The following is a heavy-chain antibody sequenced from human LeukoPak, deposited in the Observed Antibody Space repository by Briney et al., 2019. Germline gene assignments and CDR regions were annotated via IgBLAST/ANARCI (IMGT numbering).Heavy chain of an antibody. CDR3: AKEGSSWSTFDY. V-gene: IGHV3-23*01. J-gene: IGHJ4*02. CDR1: GFTFSSYA. CDR2: ISSSGDST. Sequence: PGGSLRLSCAASGFTFSSYAMSWVRQAPGKGLEWVSIISSSGDSTYYADSVQGRFTISRDNSKNTLYLQMNSLRAEDMALYYCAKEGSSWSTFDYWGQGTLVTVSS. D-gene: IGHD6-13*01.